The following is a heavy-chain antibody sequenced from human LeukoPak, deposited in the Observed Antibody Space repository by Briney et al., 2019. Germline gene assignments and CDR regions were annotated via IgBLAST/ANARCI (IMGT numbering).Heavy chain of an antibody. CDR2: IYYSGST. D-gene: IGHD3-10*01. V-gene: IGHV4-59*01. CDR1: VHSLNSYY. CDR3: ARGPLYYGSRSKHFDY. Sequence: SETLSLTCTVSVHSLNSYYWSWLRQPREKGLEWIGYIYYSGSTNHNPPLKSRDTISGETSKNQVALKLSSVTAADAAVYYCARGPLYYGSRSKHFDYWGQGTLVTVSS. J-gene: IGHJ4*02.